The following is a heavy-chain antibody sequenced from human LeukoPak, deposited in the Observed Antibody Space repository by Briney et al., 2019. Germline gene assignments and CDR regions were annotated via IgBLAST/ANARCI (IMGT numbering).Heavy chain of an antibody. V-gene: IGHV3-30*02. CDR3: AKVGPYNWNGGFDY. J-gene: IGHJ4*02. Sequence: GGSLRLSCAASGFTFSSYGMHWVRQTPGKGLEWVAFIRYDGGNKYYADSVKGRFTISRDNSKNTLYLQMNSLRAEDTAVYYCAKVGPYNWNGGFDYWGQGTLVTVSS. CDR1: GFTFSSYG. D-gene: IGHD1-1*01. CDR2: IRYDGGNK.